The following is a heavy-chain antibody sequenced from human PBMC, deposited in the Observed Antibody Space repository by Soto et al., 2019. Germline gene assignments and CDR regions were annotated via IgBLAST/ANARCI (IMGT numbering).Heavy chain of an antibody. Sequence: SGPTLVNPTHTFTLTCTLSGLSLVAKGGCLSWIRQPPGKALEWLARIDWDDDKYYSTSLKTRLTISKDTSKNQVVLTMTNMDPVDTATYYCARIRNGDAPHFENWGQGSQVTVSS. CDR2: IDWDDDK. CDR1: GLSLVAKGGC. V-gene: IGHV2-70*11. J-gene: IGHJ4*02. D-gene: IGHD2-2*01. CDR3: ARIRNGDAPHFEN.